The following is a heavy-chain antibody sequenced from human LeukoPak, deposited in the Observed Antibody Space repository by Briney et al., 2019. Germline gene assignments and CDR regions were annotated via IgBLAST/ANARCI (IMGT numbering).Heavy chain of an antibody. CDR1: GFTFSSYA. Sequence: GGSLRLSCAASGFTFSSYAMSWLRKAPGKGVEWLSGISGSGGSTHYADSVKGRFTISSDNSKNTLLLQMNSLRAEDTAVYYCAKDGCSSSSCHANFYYYYYYHMDVWGKGTTVTVSS. CDR3: AKDGCSSSSCHANFYYYYYYHMDV. D-gene: IGHD2-2*01. J-gene: IGHJ6*03. V-gene: IGHV3-23*01. CDR2: ISGSGGST.